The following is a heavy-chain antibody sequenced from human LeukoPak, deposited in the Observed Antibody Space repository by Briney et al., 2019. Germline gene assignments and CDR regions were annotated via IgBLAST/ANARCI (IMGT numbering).Heavy chain of an antibody. CDR3: TTDPYYPGSGSLPHVG. V-gene: IGHV4-34*01. J-gene: IGHJ4*02. CDR1: GGSFSGYY. CDR2: IHHSGST. D-gene: IGHD3-10*01. Sequence: SETLSLTCAVYGGSFSGYYWSWIRQPPGKGLEWIGEIHHSGSTNYNPSLKSRVTISLDTSTNQFSLELSSVTAADTAVYYCTTDPYYPGSGSLPHVGWGQGTLVTVSS.